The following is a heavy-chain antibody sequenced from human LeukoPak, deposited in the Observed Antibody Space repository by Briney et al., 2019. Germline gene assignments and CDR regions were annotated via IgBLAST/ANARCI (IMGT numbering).Heavy chain of an antibody. CDR3: AKLGGYYYGSGSYCSY. Sequence: PGGSLRLSCVASGFTFRTYAMSWVRQAPGKGLEWVSGISDSGGSTYYADSVKGRFTISRDNSKNTLYLQMNSLRAEDTAVYYCAKLGGYYYGSGSYCSYWGQGTLVTVSS. V-gene: IGHV3-23*01. CDR2: ISDSGGST. J-gene: IGHJ4*02. D-gene: IGHD3-10*01. CDR1: GFTFRTYA.